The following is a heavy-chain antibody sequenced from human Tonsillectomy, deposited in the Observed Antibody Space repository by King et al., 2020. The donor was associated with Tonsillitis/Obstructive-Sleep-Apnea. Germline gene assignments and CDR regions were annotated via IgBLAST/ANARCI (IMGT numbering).Heavy chain of an antibody. Sequence: EVQLVESGGGLVQPGGSLRLSCAASGFTFSSYEMNWVGQAPGKGLSGVSYFISSGRTINYADSVKGRFTISRDNAKNSLYLQMNSLRAEDTAVYYCASFIPAADLFAFDIWGQGTMVTVSS. CDR1: GFTFSSYE. V-gene: IGHV3-48*03. CDR3: ASFIPAADLFAFDI. CDR2: FISSGRTI. J-gene: IGHJ3*02. D-gene: IGHD6-25*01.